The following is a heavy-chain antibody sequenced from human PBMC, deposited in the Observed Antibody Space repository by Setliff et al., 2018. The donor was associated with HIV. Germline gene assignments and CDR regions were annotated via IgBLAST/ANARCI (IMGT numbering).Heavy chain of an antibody. V-gene: IGHV4-61*02. Sequence: TLSLTCTVSGDSISSGSNYWSWIRQPAGKGLEWIGRIYTSGPRYNPSLENRVTISVDTSKSQFFLMLSSVTAADTAVYYCARASSDIPGVDSNYFDDWGQGTRVTVSS. CDR3: ARASSDIPGVDSNYFDD. CDR1: GDSISSGSNY. J-gene: IGHJ4*02. CDR2: IYTSGP. D-gene: IGHD2-2*01.